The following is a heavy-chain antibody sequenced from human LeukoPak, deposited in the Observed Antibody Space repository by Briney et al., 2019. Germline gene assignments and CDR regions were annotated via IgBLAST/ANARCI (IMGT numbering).Heavy chain of an antibody. CDR3: ARDSPNYDFWSGYLGY. CDR2: IKQDGSEK. V-gene: IGHV3-7*01. CDR1: GFTFSSYW. D-gene: IGHD3-3*01. Sequence: GGSLRLSCAASGFTFSSYWMSWVRQAPGKGLEWVANIKQDGSEKYYVDSVKGRFTISRDNAKNSLYLQMNSLRAEVTAVYYCARDSPNYDFWSGYLGYWGQGTLVTVSS. J-gene: IGHJ4*02.